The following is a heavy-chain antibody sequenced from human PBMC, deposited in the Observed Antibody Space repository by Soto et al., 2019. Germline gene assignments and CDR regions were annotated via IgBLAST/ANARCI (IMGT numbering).Heavy chain of an antibody. D-gene: IGHD3-22*01. V-gene: IGHV1-46*01. CDR2: INPSGGST. CDR3: ALDWSVVVNENWFDP. CDR1: GYTFTSYY. Sequence: QVQLVQSGAEVKKPGASVKVSCKASGYTFTSYYMHWVRQSPGQGLEWMGIINPSGGSTSYAQKFQGRVTMTRDTSTSTVYMELSSLRSEDTAVYYCALDWSVVVNENWFDPWGQGTLVTVSS. J-gene: IGHJ5*02.